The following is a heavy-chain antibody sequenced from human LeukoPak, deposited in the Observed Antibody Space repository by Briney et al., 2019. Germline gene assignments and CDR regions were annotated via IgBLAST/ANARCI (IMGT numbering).Heavy chain of an antibody. CDR2: ISGSGGST. Sequence: PGGSLRLSXAASGFTFSSYAMSWVRQAPGKGLEWVSAISGSGGSTNYADSVKGRFTISRENSKNTLYLQMNSLRAEDTAVYYCAKDGKAIVVVPAAISFYFDYWGQGTLVTVSS. D-gene: IGHD2-2*02. CDR3: AKDGKAIVVVPAAISFYFDY. CDR1: GFTFSSYA. V-gene: IGHV3-23*01. J-gene: IGHJ4*02.